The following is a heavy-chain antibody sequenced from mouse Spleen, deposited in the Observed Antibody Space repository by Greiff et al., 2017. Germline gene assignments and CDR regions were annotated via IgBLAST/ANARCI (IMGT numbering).Heavy chain of an antibody. CDR2: IDPSDSET. CDR3: ARSRLGHYFDY. V-gene: IGHV1-52*01. CDR1: GYTFTSYW. J-gene: IGHJ2*01. Sequence: QVQLQQPGAELVRPGSSVKLSCKASGYTFTSYWMHWVKQRPIQGLEWIGNIDPSDSETHYNQKFKDKATLTVDKSSSTAYMQLSSLTSEDSAVCYCARSRLGHYFDYWGQGTTLTVSS. D-gene: IGHD1-2*01.